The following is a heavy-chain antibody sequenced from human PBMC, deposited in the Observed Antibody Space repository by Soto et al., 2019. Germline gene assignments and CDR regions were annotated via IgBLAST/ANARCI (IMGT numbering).Heavy chain of an antibody. J-gene: IGHJ4*02. D-gene: IGHD1-26*01. CDR1: GFTFSNAT. CDR2: LDGSGSHT. V-gene: IGHV3-23*01. CDR3: VKGRYSSNRVYFDY. Sequence: EVQLLESGGGFLQPGGSLRLSCAASGFTFSNATMSWVRQAPGRGLEWVSSLDGSGSHTFHADSVKGRFTISRDNSKNSVYLQMNSLRAEDTAVYYCVKGRYSSNRVYFDYLGQGTVVSVSS.